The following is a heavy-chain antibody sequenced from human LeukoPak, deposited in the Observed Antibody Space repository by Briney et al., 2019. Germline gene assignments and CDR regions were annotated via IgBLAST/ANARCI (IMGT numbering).Heavy chain of an antibody. D-gene: IGHD3-22*01. J-gene: IGHJ4*02. Sequence: ASVKVSCKASGYTFTTYGISWVRQAPGQGLEWMGWISAYNGNTNYAQQFQGRVTMTTDTSTSTAYMELRSLRSDDTAVYYCAREYYDGSGYGPDYWGQGTPVTVSS. CDR3: AREYYDGSGYGPDY. CDR1: GYTFTTYG. CDR2: ISAYNGNT. V-gene: IGHV1-18*01.